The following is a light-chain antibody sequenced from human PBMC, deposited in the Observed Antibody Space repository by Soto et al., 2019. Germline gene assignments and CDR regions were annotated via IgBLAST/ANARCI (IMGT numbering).Light chain of an antibody. CDR1: QSVSSN. V-gene: IGKV3-15*01. Sequence: IVVTQSPATLSVSPGERATLSCRASQSVSSNLAWYKQKPGQAPILLIYGASTRATGIPTRFSGSGSGTVFPITISRQQSEDFAVYCCQKYNNCPPWTFGQGTKVEIK. CDR2: GAS. CDR3: QKYNNCPPWT. J-gene: IGKJ1*01.